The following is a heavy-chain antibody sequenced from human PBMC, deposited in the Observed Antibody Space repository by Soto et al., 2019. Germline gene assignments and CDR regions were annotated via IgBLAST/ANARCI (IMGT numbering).Heavy chain of an antibody. V-gene: IGHV3-30-3*01. CDR1: GFTFSSYA. J-gene: IGHJ6*02. CDR2: ISYDGSNK. D-gene: IGHD3-10*01. CDR3: ATHYYGSGSYYKSLPWYYGMDV. Sequence: GGSLSLSCAASGFTFSSYAMPWVRQAPGKGLEWVAVISYDGSNKYYADSVKGRFTISRDNSKNTLYLQMNSLRAEDTAVYYCATHYYGSGSYYKSLPWYYGMDVWGQGTTVTVSS.